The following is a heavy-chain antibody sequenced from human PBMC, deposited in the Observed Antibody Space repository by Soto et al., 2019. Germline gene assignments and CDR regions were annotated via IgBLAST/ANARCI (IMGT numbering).Heavy chain of an antibody. D-gene: IGHD3-10*01. CDR2: ISYDGDNK. CDR3: ARASYFSEKTAYYAKSFKWFDP. V-gene: IGHV3-30*03. J-gene: IGHJ5*02. CDR1: GFTFSGSE. Sequence: GGSLRLSCVASGFTFSGSEMHWVRQAPGKGLEWVAFISYDGDNKYYEDSVKGRFTVSRDNSRNTLHLQMDSLRPEDTAVYYCARASYFSEKTAYYAKSFKWFDPWGQGTLVTVPQ.